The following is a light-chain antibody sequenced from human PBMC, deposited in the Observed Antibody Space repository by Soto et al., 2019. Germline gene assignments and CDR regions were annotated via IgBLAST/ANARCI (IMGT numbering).Light chain of an antibody. CDR3: CSFAGSYTLYV. V-gene: IGLV2-11*01. J-gene: IGLJ1*01. Sequence: QSALTQPRSVSGSPGQSVTISCTGTSSDVGGYSYVSWFQQHPGKAPKLMIYDVSKRPSGVPDRFSGSKSGNTAPLTISGLQAEDEADYYCCSFAGSYTLYVFGTGTKLTVL. CDR2: DVS. CDR1: SSDVGGYSY.